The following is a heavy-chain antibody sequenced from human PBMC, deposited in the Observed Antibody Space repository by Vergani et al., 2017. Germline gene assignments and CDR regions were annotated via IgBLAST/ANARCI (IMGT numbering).Heavy chain of an antibody. Sequence: QLQLQESGPGLVKPSETLYLTCIVSGDSINNGNYSWGWIRQPPGKGLEWIGSVYYNGSTYYNPSLKSRVTTSVDASKNQFSLKLTSVTAADTAVYDCARSQGDYWYFDLWGPGSLVTVSS. V-gene: IGHV4-39*01. CDR2: VYYNGST. J-gene: IGHJ2*01. CDR3: ARSQGDYWYFDL. D-gene: IGHD2-21*01. CDR1: GDSINNGNYS.